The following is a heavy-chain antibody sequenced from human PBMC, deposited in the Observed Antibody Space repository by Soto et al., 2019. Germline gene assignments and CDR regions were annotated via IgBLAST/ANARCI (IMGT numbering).Heavy chain of an antibody. J-gene: IGHJ4*02. Sequence: PSETLSLTCTVSGGSVSSNSYSWGWVRQSPGKGLEWIGTIYSNDNTHYNPSLLSRVTISVDTSKNEFSLRLNSVTAADTAVYFCARTLGPQVTGYVDSDYRWTIDQWGQGTLVTVSS. CDR3: ARTLGPQVTGYVDSDYRWTIDQ. D-gene: IGHD4-4*01. CDR1: GGSVSSNSYS. V-gene: IGHV4-39*01. CDR2: IYSNDNT.